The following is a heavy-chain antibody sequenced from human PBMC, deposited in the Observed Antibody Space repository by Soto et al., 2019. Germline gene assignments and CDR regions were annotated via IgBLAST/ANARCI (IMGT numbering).Heavy chain of an antibody. J-gene: IGHJ4*02. CDR2: ISAYNGNT. CDR1: GYTFTNFG. CDR3: ASGATPIDD. D-gene: IGHD2-15*01. V-gene: IGHV1-18*01. Sequence: QVQLVQSGAEVKKPGASVKVSCKASGYTFTNFGISWVRQAPGQGLEWMGWISAYNGNTNYAQNFQGRVTMTTDTSTSTDYMALRSLRSDDTAVYYCASGATPIDDWGQGTLVTVSS.